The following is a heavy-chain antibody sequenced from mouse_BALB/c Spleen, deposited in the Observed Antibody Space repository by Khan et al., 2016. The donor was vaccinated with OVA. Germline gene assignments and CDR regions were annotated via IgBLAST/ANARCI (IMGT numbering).Heavy chain of an antibody. Sequence: QVQLQQSGAELVKPGASVKLSCKASGYTFTNYDLNWVRLRPEQGLEWIGWIFPGDGSAKYNEKFKGKATLTTDTSSSTAYMQLSMLTSEDSAVLLCARNDYGGGLDWDFDVWGAGTAVTVSS. J-gene: IGHJ1*01. D-gene: IGHD1-1*01. CDR2: IFPGDGSA. CDR3: ARNDYGGGLDWDFDV. V-gene: IGHV1-85*01. CDR1: GYTFTNYD.